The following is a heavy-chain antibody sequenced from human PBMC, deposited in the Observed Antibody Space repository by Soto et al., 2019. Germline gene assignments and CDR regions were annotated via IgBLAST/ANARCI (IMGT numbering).Heavy chain of an antibody. J-gene: IGHJ3*02. D-gene: IGHD6-13*01. Sequence: PGGSLRLSCAASGFTFSSHAMTWVRQAPGKGLEWVSAISGSGGSTYYADSVKGRFTISRDNSKNTLYLQMNSLRAEDTAVYYCAKDLGQQLVLAFDIWGQGTMVTVSS. CDR3: AKDLGQQLVLAFDI. V-gene: IGHV3-23*01. CDR2: ISGSGGST. CDR1: GFTFSSHA.